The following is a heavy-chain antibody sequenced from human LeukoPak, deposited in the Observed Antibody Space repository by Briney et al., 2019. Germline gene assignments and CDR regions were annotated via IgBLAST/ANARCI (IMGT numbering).Heavy chain of an antibody. D-gene: IGHD5-12*01. CDR1: GGTFSSYA. V-gene: IGHV1-69*01. CDR2: IIPIFGTA. J-gene: IGHJ3*02. Sequence: ASVKVSCKASGGTFSSYAISWVRQAPGQGLEWMGGIIPIFGTANYAQKFQGRVTITADESRSTAYMELSSLRSEDTAVYYCARDSGYDYKAFDIWGQGTMVTVSS. CDR3: ARDSGYDYKAFDI.